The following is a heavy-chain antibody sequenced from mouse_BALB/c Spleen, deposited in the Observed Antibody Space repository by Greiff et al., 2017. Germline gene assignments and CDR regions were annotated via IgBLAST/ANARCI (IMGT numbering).Heavy chain of an antibody. J-gene: IGHJ2*01. Sequence: VQLQQSGAELVRPGASVTLSCKASGYTFTDYEMHWVKQTPVHGLEWIGAIDPETGGTAYNQKFKGKATLTADKSSSTAYMELRSLTSEDSAVYYCTRGPVGDYWGQGTTLTVSS. CDR2: IDPETGGT. V-gene: IGHV1-15*01. CDR3: TRGPVGDY. D-gene: IGHD1-1*01. CDR1: GYTFTDYE.